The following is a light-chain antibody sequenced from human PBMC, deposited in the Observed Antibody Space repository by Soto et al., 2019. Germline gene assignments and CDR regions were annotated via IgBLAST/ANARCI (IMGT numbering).Light chain of an antibody. Sequence: EIVLTQSPATLSLSPGERVTLSCRASQSVSSYFAWYQQKPGLAPRLLLYDASTRAAGIPARFSGSGSGTDFTLTISSLEPDDFAVYYCQQRSDWPLTFGGGTKVEIK. J-gene: IGKJ4*01. CDR3: QQRSDWPLT. CDR1: QSVSSY. V-gene: IGKV3-11*01. CDR2: DAS.